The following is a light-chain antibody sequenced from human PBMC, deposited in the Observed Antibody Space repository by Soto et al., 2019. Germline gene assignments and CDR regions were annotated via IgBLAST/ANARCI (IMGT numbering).Light chain of an antibody. V-gene: IGLV2-14*03. J-gene: IGLJ3*02. CDR3: SSYTATRTVV. Sequence: QSALPQPASVSGSPGQSITIACTGTSSDVGGYNHVSWYQVHPGKAPRLLIYDVSIRPPAVSDRFSGSTSGNTASLTISGLQAEDEADYYCSSYTATRTVVFGGGTKLTVL. CDR2: DVS. CDR1: SSDVGGYNH.